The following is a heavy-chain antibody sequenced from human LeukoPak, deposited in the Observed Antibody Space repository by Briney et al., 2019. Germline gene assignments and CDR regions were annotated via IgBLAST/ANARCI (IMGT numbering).Heavy chain of an antibody. Sequence: GGSLRLSCAASGFTFSSYAMSWVRQAPGKGLEWVSAISGSGGSTYYADSVKGRFTISRTHSKNTLYLQLNRLRAEHTAVYYCAKGDSSSWYYYYGMDVWGQGTTVTVSS. V-gene: IGHV3-23*01. CDR1: GFTFSSYA. J-gene: IGHJ6*02. D-gene: IGHD6-13*01. CDR2: ISGSGGST. CDR3: AKGDSSSWYYYYGMDV.